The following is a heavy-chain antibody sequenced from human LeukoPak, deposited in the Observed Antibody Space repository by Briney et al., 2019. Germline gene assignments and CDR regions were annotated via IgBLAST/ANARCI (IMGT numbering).Heavy chain of an antibody. J-gene: IGHJ4*02. V-gene: IGHV4-34*01. CDR3: ARGGRYRRYYGSGSILSSVSKFDY. Sequence: PGGSLRLSCAASGFTFSTYAMNWVRRPPGKGLEWIGEINHSGSTNYNPSLKRRVTISVDTSKNQFSLKLSYVTAADTAVYYCARGGRYRRYYGSGSILSSVSKFDYWGQGTLVTVSS. CDR1: GFTFSTYA. D-gene: IGHD3-10*01. CDR2: INHSGST.